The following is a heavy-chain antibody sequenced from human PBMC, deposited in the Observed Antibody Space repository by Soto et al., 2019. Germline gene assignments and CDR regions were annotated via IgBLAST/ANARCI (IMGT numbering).Heavy chain of an antibody. CDR1: GGSLSSGGYF. J-gene: IGHJ6*02. V-gene: IGHV4-30-4*01. CDR2: IYYSGST. Sequence: SSENPSLPCTVSGGSLSSGGYFWCWIRQPPGKGLEWIGYIYYSGSTYYNPSLKSRVTISVDTSKNQFSLKLSSVTAADTAVYYCARDGGMDVWGQGTTVTVSS. CDR3: ARDGGMDV.